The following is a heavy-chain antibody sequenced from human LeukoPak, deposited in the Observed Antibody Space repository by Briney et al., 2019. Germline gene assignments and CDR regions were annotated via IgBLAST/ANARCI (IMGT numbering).Heavy chain of an antibody. Sequence: ASVRLSCKVSGYTLTALSMHWVRQAPGKGLEWMGGFDPEDGETIYAQKFQGRVTMTEDTSTDTAYMELSSLRSEDTAVYYCASMPSIAAAGYFDYWGQGTLVTVSS. J-gene: IGHJ4*02. CDR3: ASMPSIAAAGYFDY. CDR2: FDPEDGET. CDR1: GYTLTALS. D-gene: IGHD6-13*01. V-gene: IGHV1-24*01.